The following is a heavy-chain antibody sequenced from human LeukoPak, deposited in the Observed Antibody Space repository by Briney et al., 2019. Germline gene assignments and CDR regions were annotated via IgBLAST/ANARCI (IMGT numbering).Heavy chain of an antibody. J-gene: IGHJ6*02. D-gene: IGHD6-19*01. V-gene: IGHV4-59*12. CDR1: RCSIGPYY. Sequence: SETLSLTRALSRCSIGPYYWSWIRQPPAKGLAWIGWVYYSGTTDYTKYNPSLKSRVTISLDTSKKQFFLIFASVIAADTALCYCAREKGSGRGYGMDVWGQGTSVTVSS. CDR3: AREKGSGRGYGMDV. CDR2: VYYSGTTDYT.